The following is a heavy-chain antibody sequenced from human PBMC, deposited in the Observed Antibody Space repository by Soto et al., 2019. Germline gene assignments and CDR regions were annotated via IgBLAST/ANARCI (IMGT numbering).Heavy chain of an antibody. J-gene: IGHJ6*02. V-gene: IGHV1-69*13. CDR2: IIPIFGTT. CDR3: AWGRVNVSDHRTDPYYYYYGMDV. CDR1: GGTFSNYG. Sequence: GASVKVSCKASGGTFSNYGTSWVRQAPGQGLEWMGGIIPIFGTTNYAQKFQGRVTITADESTSTAYMEVSSLRSEDTAVYYCAWGRVNVSDHRTDPYYYYYGMDVWGQGTTVTVSS. D-gene: IGHD3-16*01.